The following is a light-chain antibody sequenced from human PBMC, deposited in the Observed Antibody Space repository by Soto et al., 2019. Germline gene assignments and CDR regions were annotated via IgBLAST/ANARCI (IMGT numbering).Light chain of an antibody. J-gene: IGKJ4*01. CDR2: GAS. V-gene: IGKV3-15*01. CDR3: QQYSDWPLT. CDR1: QSVDNK. Sequence: EIQMTQSPATLSVSPGERATLSCRASQSVDNKLAWYQQKPGQAPRLLIYGASIRATGIPARFSGSVSGTEFTLTISSLQSEDVAAYYCQQYSDWPLTFGGGTTVEIK.